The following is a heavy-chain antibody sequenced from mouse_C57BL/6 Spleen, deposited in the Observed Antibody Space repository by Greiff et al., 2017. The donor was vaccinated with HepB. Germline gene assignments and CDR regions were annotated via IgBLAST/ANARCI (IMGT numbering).Heavy chain of an antibody. J-gene: IGHJ4*01. CDR2: ISYSGST. V-gene: IGHV3-1*01. D-gene: IGHD2-4*01. Sequence: EVMLVESGPGMVKPSQSLSLTCTVTGYSITSGFDWHWIRHFPGNKLEWMGYISYSGSTNYNPSLKSRISITHDTSKNHFFLKLNSVTTEDTATYYCARGPTIYYDYGNAMDYWGQGTSVTVSS. CDR3: ARGPTIYYDYGNAMDY. CDR1: GYSITSGFD.